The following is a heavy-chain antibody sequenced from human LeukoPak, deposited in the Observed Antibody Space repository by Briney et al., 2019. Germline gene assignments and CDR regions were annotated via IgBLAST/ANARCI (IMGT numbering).Heavy chain of an antibody. CDR1: GGSISSYY. J-gene: IGHJ5*02. CDR3: ALTGPSNWFDP. D-gene: IGHD3-9*01. V-gene: IGHV4-4*07. CDR2: IYTSGGT. Sequence: SETLSLTCTVSGGSISSYYWSWIRQPAGKGLEWIGRIYTSGGTNYNPSLKSRVTMSVDTSKNQFSLKLSSVTAADTAVYYCALTGPSNWFDPWGQGTLVTVSS.